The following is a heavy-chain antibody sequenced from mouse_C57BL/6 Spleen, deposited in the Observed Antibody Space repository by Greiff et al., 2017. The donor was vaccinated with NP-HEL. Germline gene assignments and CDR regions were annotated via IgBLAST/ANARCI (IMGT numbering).Heavy chain of an antibody. J-gene: IGHJ1*03. Sequence: VQLQQSGPGLVQPSQSLSITCTVSGFSLTSYGVHWVRQSPGKGLEWLGVIWSGGSTDYNAAFISRLSISKDNSKSQVFFKMNSLQADDTAIYYCASYYGNPYWYFDVWGTGTTVTVSS. V-gene: IGHV2-2*01. CDR3: ASYYGNPYWYFDV. D-gene: IGHD2-1*01. CDR2: IWSGGST. CDR1: GFSLTSYG.